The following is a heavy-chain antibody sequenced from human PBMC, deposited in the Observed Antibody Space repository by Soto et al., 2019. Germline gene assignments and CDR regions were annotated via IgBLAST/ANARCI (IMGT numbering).Heavy chain of an antibody. V-gene: IGHV3-48*02. CDR1: GFTFSSYS. D-gene: IGHD5-18*01. CDR3: ARDGGGYSYHPSDYYYYYGMDV. CDR2: ISSSSSTI. J-gene: IGHJ6*02. Sequence: PGGSLRLSCAASGFTFSSYSMNWVRQAPGKGLEWVSYISSSSSTIYYADSVKGRFTISRDNAKNSLYLQMNSLRDEDTAVYYCARDGGGYSYHPSDYYYYYGMDVWGQGTTVTVSS.